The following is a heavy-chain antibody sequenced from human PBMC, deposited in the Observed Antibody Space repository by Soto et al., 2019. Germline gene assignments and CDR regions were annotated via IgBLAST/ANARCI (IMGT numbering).Heavy chain of an antibody. Sequence: SETLSLTCGVSGYSITSGFYWGWVRQSPGKGLEWIGTISYSAKTFYNPSLASRFSMAVDSSKNRFSLGLTSVTAADTALYYCTRGAGAPWVRFDSWGRGILVTV. CDR2: ISYSAKT. V-gene: IGHV4-38-2*01. CDR3: TRGAGAPWVRFDS. D-gene: IGHD3-16*01. CDR1: GYSITSGFY. J-gene: IGHJ4*02.